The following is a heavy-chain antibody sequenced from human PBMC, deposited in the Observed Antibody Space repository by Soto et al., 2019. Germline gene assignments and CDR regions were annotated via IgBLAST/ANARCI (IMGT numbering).Heavy chain of an antibody. Sequence: GGSLRLSCATSGFTFSSYWMNWVRQAPGKGLEWVANIKQDGSEKYYVDSVKGRFTIPRDNAKNSLYLQMNSLRAEDTALYYCARTAREVHFISNAFDIWGQGTMVTVSS. CDR2: IKQDGSEK. V-gene: IGHV3-7*01. CDR1: GFTFSSYW. D-gene: IGHD1-26*01. CDR3: ARTAREVHFISNAFDI. J-gene: IGHJ3*02.